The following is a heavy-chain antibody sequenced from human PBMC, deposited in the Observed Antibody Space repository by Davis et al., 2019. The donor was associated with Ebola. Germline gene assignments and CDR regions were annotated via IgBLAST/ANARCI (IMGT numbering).Heavy chain of an antibody. CDR1: GFTVSSNY. J-gene: IGHJ4*02. D-gene: IGHD4-23*01. Sequence: GESLKISCAASGFTVSSNYMSWVRQAPGKGLEWVSSISSSSSYIYYADSVKGRFTISRDNAKNSLYLQMNSLRAEDTAVYYCARGPSTGNSFSHWGQGTLVTVSS. V-gene: IGHV3-21*01. CDR2: ISSSSSYI. CDR3: ARGPSTGNSFSH.